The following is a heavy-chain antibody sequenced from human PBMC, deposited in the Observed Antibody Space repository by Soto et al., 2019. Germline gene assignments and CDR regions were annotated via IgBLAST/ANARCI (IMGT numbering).Heavy chain of an antibody. CDR2: SSSNSAYI. J-gene: IGHJ4*02. CDR1: GFTFRSFT. CDR3: ARDSLRIPLNFYIDF. D-gene: IGHD1-1*01. V-gene: IGHV3-21*01. Sequence: PGGSLRLSCAASGFTFRSFTMNWVRQAPGKGMAWVSTSSSNSAYIYYTDALKGRFTITRDNAKKSLFLQMTSLGAEDKAVYYCARDSLRIPLNFYIDFWGQGTLVTVSS.